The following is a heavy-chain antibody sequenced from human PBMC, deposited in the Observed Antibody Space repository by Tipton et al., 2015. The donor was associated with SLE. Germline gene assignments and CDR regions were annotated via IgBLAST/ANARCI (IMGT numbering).Heavy chain of an antibody. Sequence: TLSLTCTVSGGSIISYYWSWIRQPPGKGLEWIGYIYYSGSTNYNPSLKSRVTISVDTSKNQFSLKLSSATAADTAVYYCARTMTRPLMWFDPWGQGTLVTVSS. CDR1: GGSIISYY. CDR3: ARTMTRPLMWFDP. V-gene: IGHV4-59*01. D-gene: IGHD3-3*01. J-gene: IGHJ5*02. CDR2: IYYSGST.